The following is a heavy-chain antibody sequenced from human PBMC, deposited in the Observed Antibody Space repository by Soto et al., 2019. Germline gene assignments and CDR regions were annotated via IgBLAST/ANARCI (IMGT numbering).Heavy chain of an antibody. J-gene: IGHJ4*02. CDR3: AIPAVHSSGFTDY. CDR1: GGSISSSSYY. Sequence: QLQLQESGPGLVKPSETLSLTCTVSGGSISSSSYYWGWIRQPPGKGLEWIGRIYYSGSTYYNPSLKSRVTISVDTSKTQFSLKLRSVTAADTAVYYCAIPAVHSSGFTDYWGQGTLVTVSS. D-gene: IGHD6-19*01. V-gene: IGHV4-39*01. CDR2: IYYSGST.